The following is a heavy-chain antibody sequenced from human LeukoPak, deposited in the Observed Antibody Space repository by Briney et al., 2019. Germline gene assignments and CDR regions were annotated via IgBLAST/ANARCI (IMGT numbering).Heavy chain of an antibody. CDR2: IYYSGST. Sequence: PSETLSLTCTVSGGSISSSSYYWGWIRQPPGKGLEWIGSIYYSGSTYYNPSLKSRVTISVDTSKNQFSLKLSSVTAADTAVYYCATRMITFGGVNRYWGQGTLVTVSS. J-gene: IGHJ4*02. V-gene: IGHV4-39*01. D-gene: IGHD3-16*01. CDR1: GGSISSSSYY. CDR3: ATRMITFGGVNRY.